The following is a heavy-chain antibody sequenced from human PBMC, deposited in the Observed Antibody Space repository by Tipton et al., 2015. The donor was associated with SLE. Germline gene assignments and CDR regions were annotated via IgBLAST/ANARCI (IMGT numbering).Heavy chain of an antibody. CDR3: ARGGYYYGSGSYYYFDY. J-gene: IGHJ4*02. Sequence: TLSLTCNVSGGSISSYSWSWIRQPPGKGLEWIGYIYHSGSTYYNPSLKSRVTISVDRSKNQFSLKLSSVTAADTAVYYCARGGYYYGSGSYYYFDYWGQGILVTVSS. D-gene: IGHD3-10*01. V-gene: IGHV4-30-2*01. CDR1: GGSISSYS. CDR2: IYHSGST.